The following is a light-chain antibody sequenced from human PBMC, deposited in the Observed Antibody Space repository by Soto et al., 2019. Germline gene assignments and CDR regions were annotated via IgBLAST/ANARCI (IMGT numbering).Light chain of an antibody. V-gene: IGKV1-5*01. CDR1: QSISLS. CDR3: NKYNSYWT. Sequence: DIRMTQSPSTLSAFVGDRVTITCRASQSISLSLAWYQQKPGKAPDLLISDASNLERGVPSRFSGSGSGTDSPITISSRQPDDFTTYYCNKYNSYWTFGPGTKVEIK. CDR2: DAS. J-gene: IGKJ1*01.